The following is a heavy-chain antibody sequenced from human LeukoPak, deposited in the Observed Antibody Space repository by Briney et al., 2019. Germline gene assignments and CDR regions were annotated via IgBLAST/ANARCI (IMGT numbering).Heavy chain of an antibody. CDR3: AKCRGSTSIYEY. CDR2: ISGSGGST. D-gene: IGHD2-2*01. CDR1: GYTISSYG. V-gene: IGHV3-23*01. Sequence: PGGSLRLSCAASGYTISSYGMSWVRQAPGKGLEWVSFISGSGGSTYYADSVKGRFTMSRDTSKNTLYLEMNSLRDDDTASYYCAKCRGSTSIYEYWGQGILVTVSS. J-gene: IGHJ4*02.